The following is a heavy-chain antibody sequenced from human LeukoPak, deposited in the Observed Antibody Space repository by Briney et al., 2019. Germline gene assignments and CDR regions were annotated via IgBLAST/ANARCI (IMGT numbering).Heavy chain of an antibody. Sequence: ASVTVSCKASGYTFTSYGISWVRQAPGQGLEWMGWISAYNGNTNYAQKLQGRVTITTDTSTSTAYMELRSLRSDHTAVYYCARGGGYCSSTSCYTGIIRGWFDPWGQGTLVTVSS. CDR3: ARGGGYCSSTSCYTGIIRGWFDP. CDR1: GYTFTSYG. V-gene: IGHV1-18*01. CDR2: ISAYNGNT. J-gene: IGHJ5*02. D-gene: IGHD2-2*02.